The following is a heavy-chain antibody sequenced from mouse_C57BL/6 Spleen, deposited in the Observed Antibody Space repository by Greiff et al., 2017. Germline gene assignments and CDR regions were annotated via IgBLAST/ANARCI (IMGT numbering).Heavy chain of an antibody. V-gene: IGHV6-3*01. CDR1: GFTFSNYW. J-gene: IGHJ4*01. D-gene: IGHD2-12*01. CDR3: AYSLYALDY. Sequence: EVKLEESGGGLVQPGGSMKLSCVASGFTFSNYWMNWVRQSPEKGLEWVAQIRLKSDNYAKQYAESVKGRFTISRDDSKSSVYMQMNNLRAEATGSDYCAYSLYALDYWGQGTSVTVSS. CDR2: IRLKSDNYAK.